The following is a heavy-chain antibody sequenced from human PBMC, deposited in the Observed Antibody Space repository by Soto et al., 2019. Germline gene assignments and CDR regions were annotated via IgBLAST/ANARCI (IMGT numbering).Heavy chain of an antibody. J-gene: IGHJ6*02. Sequence: QVQLVQSGAEVKKPGSSVKASCKASGGTFSSYAITWVRQAPGQGLEWMGGIIPIFGTANYAQKFQGRVTITADESTSTPYMELSSLRSEDTAVYYCASRDSGNFGSYYYYGMDVWGQGTTVTVSS. CDR3: ASRDSGNFGSYYYYGMDV. V-gene: IGHV1-69*12. CDR2: IIPIFGTA. CDR1: GGTFSSYA. D-gene: IGHD1-26*01.